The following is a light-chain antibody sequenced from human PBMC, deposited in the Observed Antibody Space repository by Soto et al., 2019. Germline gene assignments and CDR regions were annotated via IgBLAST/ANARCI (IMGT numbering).Light chain of an antibody. CDR3: CSYAGSYTVVL. V-gene: IGLV2-11*01. CDR2: DVS. CDR1: SSDVGGYNH. J-gene: IGLJ2*01. Sequence: QSALTQPRSVSGSPGQSVTISCTGTSSDVGGYNHVSWYQQHPDKAPQLMIYDVSKRPSGVSDRFSGSKSGNTASLTISGLQAGDEADYYCCSYAGSYTVVLFGGGTKLTVL.